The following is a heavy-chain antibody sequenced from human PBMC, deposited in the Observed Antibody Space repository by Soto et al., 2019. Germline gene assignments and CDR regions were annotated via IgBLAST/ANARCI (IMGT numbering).Heavy chain of an antibody. CDR3: ARDGSGWSRSP. D-gene: IGHD6-19*01. CDR1: GFTLSSYA. Sequence: GGSLRLSCAASGFTLSSYAMSWVRQAPGKGLDWVSTISTTYKIYYTDSVNGRFTISRDNAQNSLYLEMNSLRVEDTAVYYCARDGSGWSRSPWGQGTLVTVSS. V-gene: IGHV3-21*01. CDR2: ISTTYKI. J-gene: IGHJ5*02.